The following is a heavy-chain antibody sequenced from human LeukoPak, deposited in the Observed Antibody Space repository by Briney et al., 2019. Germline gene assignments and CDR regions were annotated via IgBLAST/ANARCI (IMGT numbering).Heavy chain of an antibody. V-gene: IGHV4-39*01. CDR1: GGSISSSSYY. CDR2: IYYSGST. D-gene: IGHD3-10*01. J-gene: IGHJ4*02. Sequence: PSETLSLTCTVSGGSISSSSYYWGWIRQPPGKGLEWIGSIYYSGSTYYNPSLKSRVTISVDTSKNQFSLKLSSVAAADTAVYYCARLYGSGSYYLDYWSQGTLVTVSS. CDR3: ARLYGSGSYYLDY.